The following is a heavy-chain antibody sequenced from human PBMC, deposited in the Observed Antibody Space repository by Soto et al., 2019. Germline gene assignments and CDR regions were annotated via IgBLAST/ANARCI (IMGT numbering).Heavy chain of an antibody. Sequence: CLRPSCEASGFTFDDYAIHWVRQAPGQGLEWVSGISWNSGSIGYAESVKGRFTIYRDNAKNSLYLQMNSLRSDDTAVNYCPRDYYGSGSSRSPFFYWRQGTLVTTSS. D-gene: IGHD3-10*01. CDR1: GFTFDDYA. J-gene: IGHJ4*02. CDR3: PRDYYGSGSSRSPFFY. CDR2: ISWNSGSI. V-gene: IGHV3-9*01.